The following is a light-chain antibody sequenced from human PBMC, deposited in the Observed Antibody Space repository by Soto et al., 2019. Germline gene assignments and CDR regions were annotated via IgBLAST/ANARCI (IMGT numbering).Light chain of an antibody. CDR3: QQYGCSPYT. Sequence: EIVLTQSPGTLSLSPGERATLSCRASQSVSSSYLAWYQQKPGQAPRLLLYGASSRATGIPDRFSGSGSGTACTLTISRLEPEDFAVYYCQQYGCSPYTFAQGTKLEIK. J-gene: IGKJ2*01. CDR1: QSVSSSY. V-gene: IGKV3-20*01. CDR2: GAS.